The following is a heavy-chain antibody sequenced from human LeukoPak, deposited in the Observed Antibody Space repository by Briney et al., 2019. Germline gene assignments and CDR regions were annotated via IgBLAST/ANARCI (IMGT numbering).Heavy chain of an antibody. CDR3: ARDPKVSFGESGGFDY. CDR2: IYYSGST. V-gene: IGHV4-31*03. Sequence: SQTLSLTCTVSGGSISSGGYYWSWIRQHPGKGLEWIGYIYYSGSTYYNPSLKSRVTISVDTSKNQFSLKLSSVTAADTAVYYCARDPKVSFGESGGFDYWGQGTLVTVSS. J-gene: IGHJ4*02. CDR1: GGSISSGGYY. D-gene: IGHD3-10*01.